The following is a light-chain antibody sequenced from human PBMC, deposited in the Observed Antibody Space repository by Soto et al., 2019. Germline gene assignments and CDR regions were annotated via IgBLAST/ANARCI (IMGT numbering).Light chain of an antibody. CDR3: QSYDNSLSGSWV. J-gene: IGLJ3*02. Sequence: QPVLTQPPSXXXXPXXRXXXXXXXSXSNXGAXXXXHXXHQIAGTAXXLLIYGNSNRPSGVXDXFSGSKSGTSASLAXNXLXXXDEAHYYCQSYDNSLSGSWVFGGGTKLTVL. CDR2: GNS. CDR1: XSNXGAXXX. V-gene: IGLV1-40*01.